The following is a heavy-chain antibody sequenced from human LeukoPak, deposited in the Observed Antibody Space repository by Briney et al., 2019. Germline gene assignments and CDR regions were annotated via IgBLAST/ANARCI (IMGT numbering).Heavy chain of an antibody. D-gene: IGHD3-9*01. CDR3: ARAIQMLRYFDWLLPETQYYFDY. J-gene: IGHJ4*02. CDR2: IKQDGSEK. Sequence: PPGGSLRLSCAASGFTFSSYWMSWVRQAPGKGLEWVANIKQDGSEKYYVDSVKGRFTISRDNAKNSLYLQMNSLRAEDTAVYYCARAIQMLRYFDWLLPETQYYFDYWGQGTLVTVSS. V-gene: IGHV3-7*01. CDR1: GFTFSSYW.